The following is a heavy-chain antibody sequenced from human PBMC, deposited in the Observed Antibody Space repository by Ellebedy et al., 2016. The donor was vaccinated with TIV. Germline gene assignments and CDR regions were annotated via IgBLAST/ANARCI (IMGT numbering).Heavy chain of an antibody. J-gene: IGHJ4*02. D-gene: IGHD3-22*01. CDR1: GFTSSRYA. CDR2: ISGSGGSR. Sequence: GESLKICCAASGFTSSRYAMSWVRQAPGKALESVSAISGSGGSRYYADSAKGQFIISRDNSKKTLYLQMTSLRAEETAVYYCGKGRGGGSDTSAPRYYFDYWGLGTLVTVSS. V-gene: IGHV3-23*01. CDR3: GKGRGGGSDTSAPRYYFDY.